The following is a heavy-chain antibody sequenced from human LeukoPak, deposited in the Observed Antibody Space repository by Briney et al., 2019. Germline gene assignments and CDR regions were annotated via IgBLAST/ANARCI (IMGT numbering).Heavy chain of an antibody. CDR1: GGSLSGSGYH. CDR2: VYYSGST. CDR3: AGGLAAADPIFGY. V-gene: IGHV4-39*07. D-gene: IGHD6-13*01. Sequence: PSETLSLTCTVSGGSLSGSGYHWGWIRQPPGKGLEWIGSVYYSGSTYYNPSLKSRVTISVDTSKNQFSLKLSSVTAADTAVYYCAGGLAAADPIFGYWGQGTLVTVSS. J-gene: IGHJ4*02.